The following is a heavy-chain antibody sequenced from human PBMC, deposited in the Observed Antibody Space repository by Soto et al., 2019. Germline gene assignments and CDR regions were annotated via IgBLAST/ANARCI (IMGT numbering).Heavy chain of an antibody. D-gene: IGHD6-13*01. CDR1: GFTFSSYG. CDR3: AVAAAGPDY. V-gene: IGHV3-30*03. Sequence: PGGSLRLSCAASGFTFSSYGMHWVRQAPGKGLEWVAVISYDGSNKYYADSVKGRFTISRDNSKNTLYLQMNSLRAEDTAVYYCAVAAAGPDYWGQGTLVTVSS. CDR2: ISYDGSNK. J-gene: IGHJ4*02.